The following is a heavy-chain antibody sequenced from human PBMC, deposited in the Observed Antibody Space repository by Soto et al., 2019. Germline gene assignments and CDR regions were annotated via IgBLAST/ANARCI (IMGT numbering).Heavy chain of an antibody. D-gene: IGHD6-13*01. CDR1: GFTFSSYA. V-gene: IGHV3-23*01. CDR2: ISGSGSNT. Sequence: EVQLLESGGGLVQPGGSLRLSCAASGFTFSSYAVSWVRQAPGLGVEWVSAISGSGSNTYCTDSVKGRFTISRDNSNNTLYLQLNSLRAEDTAVYYCAKDIASMAARRVAGYSTSWYHEYWGQGTLVNVSS. J-gene: IGHJ4*02. CDR3: AKDIASMAARRVAGYSTSWYHEY.